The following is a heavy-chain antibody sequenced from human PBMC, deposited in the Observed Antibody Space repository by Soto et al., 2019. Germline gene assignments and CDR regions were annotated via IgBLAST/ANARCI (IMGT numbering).Heavy chain of an antibody. D-gene: IGHD6-19*01. CDR3: ARVIIGSSGGYYFDY. CDR1: GGTVSSYA. V-gene: IGHV1-69*13. CDR2: IIPIFGTA. J-gene: IGHJ4*02. Sequence: GASVKVSCKVSGGTVSSYAISWVRQAPGQGLEWMGGIIPIFGTANYAQKFQGRVTITADESTSTAYMELSSLRSEDTAVYYCARVIIGSSGGYYFDYWGKGTRVTVSS.